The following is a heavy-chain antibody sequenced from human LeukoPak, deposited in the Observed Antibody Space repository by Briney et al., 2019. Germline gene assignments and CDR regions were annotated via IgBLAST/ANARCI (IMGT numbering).Heavy chain of an antibody. CDR2: IILIFGTA. D-gene: IGHD3-16*01. CDR1: GGTFSSYA. Sequence: ASVKVSCKASGGTFSSYAVSWVRQAPGQGLEWMGGIILIFGTANYAQKFQGRVTITADESTSTVYMELSSLRSEDTAVYYCASLGPTDYWGQGTLVTVSS. CDR3: ASLGPTDY. V-gene: IGHV1-69*13. J-gene: IGHJ4*02.